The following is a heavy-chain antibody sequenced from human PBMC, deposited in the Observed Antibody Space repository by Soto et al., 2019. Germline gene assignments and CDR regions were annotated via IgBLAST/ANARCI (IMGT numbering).Heavy chain of an antibody. CDR2: ISGSGGST. Sequence: LRLSCAASGFTFSSYAMSWVRQAPGKGLEWVSAISGSGGSTYYADSVKGRFTISRDNSKNTLYLQMNNLRAEDTAVYYCAKDTMVRGAIPNWFDPWGQGTLVTVSS. J-gene: IGHJ5*02. D-gene: IGHD3-10*01. CDR3: AKDTMVRGAIPNWFDP. CDR1: GFTFSSYA. V-gene: IGHV3-23*01.